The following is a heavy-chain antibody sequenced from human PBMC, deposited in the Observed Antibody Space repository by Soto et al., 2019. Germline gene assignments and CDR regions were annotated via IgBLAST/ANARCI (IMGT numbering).Heavy chain of an antibody. D-gene: IGHD3-9*01. CDR3: ARDPGHGAEYYDILTGPNAGDY. V-gene: IGHV1-18*01. Sequence: QVQLVQSGAEVKKPGASVKVSCKASGYTFTSYGISWVRQAPGQGLEWMGWISAYNGNTNYAQKLQGRVTMTTDTSTSTAYMELRSLRSDDTAVYYCARDPGHGAEYYDILTGPNAGDYWGQGTLVTVSS. CDR2: ISAYNGNT. J-gene: IGHJ4*02. CDR1: GYTFTSYG.